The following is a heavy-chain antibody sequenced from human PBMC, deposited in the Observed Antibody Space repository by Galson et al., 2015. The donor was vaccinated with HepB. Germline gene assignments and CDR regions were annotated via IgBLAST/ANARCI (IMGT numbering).Heavy chain of an antibody. CDR2: IYPGVSDT. V-gene: IGHV5-51*01. CDR1: GYSFTRYW. D-gene: IGHD6-13*01. J-gene: IGHJ4*02. CDR3: ARHTLTAAGRVDY. Sequence: QSGAEVKKPGESLKISCKGSGYSFTRYWIGWVRQMPGKGLEWMGIIYPGVSDTRSSPSFQGQVTISADKSISTAYLQWSSLKASDTAMYYCARHTLTAAGRVDYWGQGTLVTVSS.